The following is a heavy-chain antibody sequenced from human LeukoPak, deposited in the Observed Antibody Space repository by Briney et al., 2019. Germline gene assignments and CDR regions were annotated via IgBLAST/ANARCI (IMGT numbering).Heavy chain of an antibody. V-gene: IGHV4-38-2*02. J-gene: IGHJ5*02. CDR3: ARDPNSSSWFHWFDP. CDR1: SYSISSGYY. CDR2: IYHSGST. Sequence: SETLSLTCAVSSYSISSGYYWGWIRQPPGEGLEWIGNIYHSGSTYYNPSLKTRVTTSVDPSKNQFSLKLSSVPAADTAVYYCARDPNSSSWFHWFDPWGQGTLVTVSS. D-gene: IGHD6-13*01.